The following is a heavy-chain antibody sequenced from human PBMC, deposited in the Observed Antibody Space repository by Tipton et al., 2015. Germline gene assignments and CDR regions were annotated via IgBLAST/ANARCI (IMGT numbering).Heavy chain of an antibody. D-gene: IGHD3-16*01. CDR1: GYSFVSYG. Sequence: QSGAEVKKAGASVKVSCQTSGYSFVSYGIDWVRQAPGQGLEWMGWITPYDGSTSYAQKFRGRVNMTADTSTHTVFMEMRGLTSDDTAIYYCGRDNWAYYGMDVWGQGTTVSVSS. J-gene: IGHJ6*02. CDR3: GRDNWAYYGMDV. V-gene: IGHV1-18*01. CDR2: ITPYDGST.